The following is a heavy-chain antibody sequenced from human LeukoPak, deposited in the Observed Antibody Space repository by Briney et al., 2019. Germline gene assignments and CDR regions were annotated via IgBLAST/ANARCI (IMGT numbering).Heavy chain of an antibody. CDR2: IYSGGST. J-gene: IGHJ4*02. CDR1: GFTVSSNY. CDR3: AKGYSSGSYDY. D-gene: IGHD3-10*01. Sequence: GGSLRLSCAASGFTVSSNYMSWVRQAPGKGLEWVSVIYSGGSTYYADSVKGRFTISRDNSKNTLYLQMSSLRAEDTAVYYCAKGYSSGSYDYWGQGTLVTVSS. V-gene: IGHV3-53*01.